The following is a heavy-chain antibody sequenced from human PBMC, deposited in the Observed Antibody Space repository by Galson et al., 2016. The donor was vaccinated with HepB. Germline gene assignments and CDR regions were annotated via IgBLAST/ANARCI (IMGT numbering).Heavy chain of an antibody. D-gene: IGHD3-22*01. J-gene: IGHJ5*02. CDR2: IIPIFDTS. CDR3: ANWGGNYYDTSGSNWFDP. V-gene: IGHV1-69*13. CDR1: GGTYSHYA. Sequence: SVKVSCKASGGTYSHYAINWIRQAPGQRLEWMGQIIPIFDTSKYAQKFQGRLTLTADDSTSTVYMDLSSLRSDDTAIYYCANWGGNYYDTSGSNWFDPWGQGTLVTVSS.